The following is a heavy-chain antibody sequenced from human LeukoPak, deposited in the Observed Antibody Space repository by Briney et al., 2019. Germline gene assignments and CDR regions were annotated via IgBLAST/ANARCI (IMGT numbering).Heavy chain of an antibody. J-gene: IGHJ4*02. CDR1: GFAFSSYN. Sequence: GGSLRLSCAASGFAFSSYNMKWVRQAPGKGLEWVSFISTTSTYIYYADSVKGRFTVSRDNSKNLLYLQMGSLRVEDTAVYYCARAGTCSSTSCDGGIEYWGQGTLVTVSS. CDR2: ISTTSTYI. V-gene: IGHV3-21*06. CDR3: ARAGTCSSTSCDGGIEY. D-gene: IGHD2-2*01.